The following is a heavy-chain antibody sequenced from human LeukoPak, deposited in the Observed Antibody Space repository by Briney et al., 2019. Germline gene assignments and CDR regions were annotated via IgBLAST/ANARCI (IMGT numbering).Heavy chain of an antibody. V-gene: IGHV6-1*01. CDR2: TYYRSKWYN. D-gene: IGHD1-26*01. CDR3: VRDGRSFSDWFDP. Sequence: SQTLSLTCAISGDSVSSNSAAWNWIRQSPSRGLEWLGRTYYRSKWYNDYAISVQSRITINPDTVKNQFSLQLNSVTPEDTAVYYCVRDGRSFSDWFDPWGQGTLVTVSS. J-gene: IGHJ5*02. CDR1: GDSVSSNSAA.